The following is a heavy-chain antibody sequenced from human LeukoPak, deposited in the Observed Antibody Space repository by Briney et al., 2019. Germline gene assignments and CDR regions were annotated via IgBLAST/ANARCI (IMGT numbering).Heavy chain of an antibody. J-gene: IGHJ4*02. CDR2: INHSGST. CDR1: GGSFSGYY. Sequence: SETLSLTCAVYGGSFSGYYWSWIRQPPGKGLEWIGEINHSGSTNYNPSLKSRVTISVDTSKNQFSLKPSSVTAADTAVYYCARFKYIVVVPAGFDYWGQGTLVTVSS. V-gene: IGHV4-34*01. D-gene: IGHD2-2*01. CDR3: ARFKYIVVVPAGFDY.